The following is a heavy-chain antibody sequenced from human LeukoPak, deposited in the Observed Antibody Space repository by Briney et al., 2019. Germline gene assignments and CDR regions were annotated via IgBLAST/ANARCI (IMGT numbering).Heavy chain of an antibody. CDR2: ISSGGDYI. D-gene: IGHD2-15*01. Sequence: PGGSLRLSCAASGFTFSLYSMNWVRQAPGKGLEWVSSISSGGDYIYYADSVKGRFTISRDNAKSSLYLQMNSLRAEDTALYYCAKCIGGSCYHSDDIWGQGTLVTVSS. CDR3: AKCIGGSCYHSDDI. CDR1: GFTFSLYS. V-gene: IGHV3-21*06. J-gene: IGHJ4*02.